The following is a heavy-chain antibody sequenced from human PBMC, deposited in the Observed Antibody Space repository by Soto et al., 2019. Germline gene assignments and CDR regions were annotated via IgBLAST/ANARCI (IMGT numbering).Heavy chain of an antibody. J-gene: IGHJ4*02. D-gene: IGHD6-13*01. V-gene: IGHV1-18*01. CDR2: ISAYNGNT. Sequence: ASVKVSCKASGYTFTSYGISWVRQAPGQGLEWMGWISAYNGNTNYAQKLQGRVTMTTDTSTSTAYMELRSLRSDDTAVYYCASHSSSSTSPLIYFDYWGQGTLVTVSS. CDR3: ASHSSSSTSPLIYFDY. CDR1: GYTFTSYG.